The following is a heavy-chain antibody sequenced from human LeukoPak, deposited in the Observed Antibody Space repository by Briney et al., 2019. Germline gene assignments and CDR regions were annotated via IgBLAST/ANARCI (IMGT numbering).Heavy chain of an antibody. CDR1: GFSFRYFA. Sequence: GGSLGLSCVGSGFSFRYFAIHWVRQAPGKGLEYVSVINTDGRITYYADSVKGRFTISRDNSKNTVYLQMGSLRGDDMAVYYCTRDGGSFCDFDYWGQGALVTVSS. V-gene: IGHV3-64*02. CDR2: INTDGRIT. CDR3: TRDGGSFCDFDY. J-gene: IGHJ4*02. D-gene: IGHD1-26*01.